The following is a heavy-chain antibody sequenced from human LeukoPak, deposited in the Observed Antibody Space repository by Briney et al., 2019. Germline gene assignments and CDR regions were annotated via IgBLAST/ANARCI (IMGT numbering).Heavy chain of an antibody. CDR1: GYTFTSYD. CDR3: ARGLVKQQLARSFFY. Sequence: ASVKVSCKASGYTFTSYDIYWVRQAPGQGLEWMGWMNPNSGKTGYAQRLQGRVTMTRNTSISTGYMELSSLRSEDTGVYYCARGLVKQQLARSFFYWGQGTLVTVSS. J-gene: IGHJ4*02. V-gene: IGHV1-8*01. CDR2: MNPNSGKT. D-gene: IGHD6-13*01.